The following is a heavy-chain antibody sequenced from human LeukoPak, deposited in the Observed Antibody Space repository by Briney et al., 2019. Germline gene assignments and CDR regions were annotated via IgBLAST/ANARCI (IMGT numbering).Heavy chain of an antibody. Sequence: PSETLSLTCTVSGGSISSGSYYWSWIRQPAGKGLEWIGRINTSGNSHYNPSLKSRVTMSVDTSTNQFSLRLSSVTAADTAVYYCARQSDTAMVPYYYYGMDVWGQGTTVTVSS. V-gene: IGHV4-61*02. CDR3: ARQSDTAMVPYYYYGMDV. CDR1: GGSISSGSYY. CDR2: INTSGNS. D-gene: IGHD5-18*01. J-gene: IGHJ6*02.